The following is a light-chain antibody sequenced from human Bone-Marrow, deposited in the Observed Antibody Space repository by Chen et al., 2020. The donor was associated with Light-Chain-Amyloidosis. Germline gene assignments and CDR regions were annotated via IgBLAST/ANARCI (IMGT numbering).Light chain of an antibody. CDR1: QTISSNY. CDR3: QQYGTSPLT. Sequence: EIVLTQSPGTLSLSPGEVANLSCMASQTISSNYLTWYQQKFGQAPRLLIYGSSSRSTGIPDRFTGSGSGTDFTLTINRLEPEDFAMYYCQQYGTSPLTFGGGTKVEIK. V-gene: IGKV3-20*01. CDR2: GSS. J-gene: IGKJ4*01.